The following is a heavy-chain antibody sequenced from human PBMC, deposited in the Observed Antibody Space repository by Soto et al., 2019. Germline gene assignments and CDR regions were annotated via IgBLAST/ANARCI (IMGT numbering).Heavy chain of an antibody. Sequence: GESLKISCAASGFTFSTYGMHWVRQAPGKGLEWVAVIWYDGSNKYYADSVKGRFTISRDNFKNTIYLQKNNLRAEDTAVYYCARDGYYDSSAYWAFAYWGQGILVTVSS. CDR2: IWYDGSNK. CDR3: ARDGYYDSSAYWAFAY. V-gene: IGHV3-33*01. CDR1: GFTFSTYG. D-gene: IGHD3-22*01. J-gene: IGHJ4*02.